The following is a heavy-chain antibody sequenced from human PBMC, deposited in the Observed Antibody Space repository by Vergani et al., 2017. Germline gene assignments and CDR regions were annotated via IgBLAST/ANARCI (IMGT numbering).Heavy chain of an antibody. J-gene: IGHJ4*02. Sequence: QVQLQQWGAGLLKPSETLSLTCAVYGGSFSGYYWSWIRQPPGKGLEWIGEINHSGSTYYNPSLKSRVTISVDTSKNQFSLKLSSVTAADTAVYYCARHIVGATTRFDYWGQGTLVTVSS. D-gene: IGHD1-26*01. V-gene: IGHV4-34*01. CDR3: ARHIVGATTRFDY. CDR2: INHSGST. CDR1: GGSFSGYY.